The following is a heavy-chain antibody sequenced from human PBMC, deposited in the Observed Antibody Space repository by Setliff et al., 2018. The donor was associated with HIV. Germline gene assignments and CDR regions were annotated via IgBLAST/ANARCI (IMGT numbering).Heavy chain of an antibody. J-gene: IGHJ4*01. CDR2: AGSADYGGNA. CDR1: GGSISNSNYF. V-gene: IGHV4-39*01. Sequence: SETLSLTCTVSGGSISNSNYFWDWIRQPPGKGLEWIGSAGSADYGGNAYYNPSMQSRVSISIDRSKNQFSLNLTSVTAADTAVYYCARGRDNLLTGYYVSFDAWGHGNLVTVSS. CDR3: ARGRDNLLTGYYVSFDA. D-gene: IGHD3-9*01.